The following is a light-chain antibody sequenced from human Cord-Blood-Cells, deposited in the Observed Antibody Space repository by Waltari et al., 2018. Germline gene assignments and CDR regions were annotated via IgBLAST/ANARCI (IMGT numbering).Light chain of an antibody. CDR3: SSYTSSSTLV. CDR2: YVS. CDR1: SSDVGGYNY. Sequence: QSALTQPASVSGSPGQSITISCTGTSSDVGGYNYVSWYQQHPGKAPNLMIYYVSKRPSGGSNRFAGSKSGNTASLTISGLQAEDEADYYCSSYTSSSTLVFGGGTKLTVL. V-gene: IGLV2-14*01. J-gene: IGLJ2*01.